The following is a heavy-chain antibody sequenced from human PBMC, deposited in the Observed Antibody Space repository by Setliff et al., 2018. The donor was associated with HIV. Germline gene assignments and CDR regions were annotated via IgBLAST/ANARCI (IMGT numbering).Heavy chain of an antibody. J-gene: IGHJ4*02. CDR1: GYAFNSYT. V-gene: IGHV1-8*01. Sequence: ASVKVSCKASGYAFNSYTLNWVRQATGRGLEWMGWINPNSDNTAYAQKFQGRLTMTRNTSTGTVYMELSSLRSDDTAVYYCARQLYNSLDFWGQGALVTVSS. D-gene: IGHD1-1*01. CDR3: ARQLYNSLDF. CDR2: INPNSDNT.